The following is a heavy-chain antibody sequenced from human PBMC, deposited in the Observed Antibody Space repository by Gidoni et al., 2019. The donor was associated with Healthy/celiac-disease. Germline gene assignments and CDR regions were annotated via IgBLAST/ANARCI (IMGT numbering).Heavy chain of an antibody. Sequence: EVQLVESGGGLVQPGRSLRLSCAASGFTFDDYAMHWVRQAPGKGLEWVSGISWNSGSIGYADSVNGRFTISRDNAKNSLYLQMNSLRAEDTALYYCAKDNDYRYPGEGFDYWGQGTLVTVSS. CDR2: ISWNSGSI. V-gene: IGHV3-9*01. D-gene: IGHD4-4*01. J-gene: IGHJ4*02. CDR3: AKDNDYRYPGEGFDY. CDR1: GFTFDDYA.